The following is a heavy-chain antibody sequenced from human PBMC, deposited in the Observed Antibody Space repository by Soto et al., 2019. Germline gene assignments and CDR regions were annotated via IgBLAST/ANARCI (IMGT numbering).Heavy chain of an antibody. V-gene: IGHV4-4*07. J-gene: IGHJ4*02. CDR2: IWTSGST. Sequence: QVQLQESGPGLVKPSETLSLTCNVSGDSMSKYYWSCVRQPAGKGLEWIGRIWTSGSTNYNPSLKSRVTMSIDTSNKHFSLDLKSVTAADTAVYYCARTVGAAYYFDLWGQGVLVTVSS. CDR1: GDSMSKYY. D-gene: IGHD3-16*01. CDR3: ARTVGAAYYFDL.